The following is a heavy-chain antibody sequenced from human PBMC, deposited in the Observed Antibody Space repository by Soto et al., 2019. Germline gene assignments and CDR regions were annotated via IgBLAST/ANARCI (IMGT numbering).Heavy chain of an antibody. J-gene: IGHJ3*02. CDR3: AKDMDIVATIPDAFDI. D-gene: IGHD5-12*01. V-gene: IGHV3-9*01. CDR2: ISWNSGSI. Sequence: EVQLVESGGGLVQPGRSLRLSCAASGFTFDDYAMYWVRQAPGKGLEWVSGISWNSGSIGYADSVKGRFTISRDNAKNSLYLQMNSLRAEDTALYYCAKDMDIVATIPDAFDIWGQGTMVTVSS. CDR1: GFTFDDYA.